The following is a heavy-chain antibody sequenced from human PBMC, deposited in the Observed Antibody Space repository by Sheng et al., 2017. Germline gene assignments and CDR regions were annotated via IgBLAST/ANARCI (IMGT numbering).Heavy chain of an antibody. CDR3: ASSGDLEWLFDAFDI. V-gene: IGHV3-30-3*01. CDR2: ISYDGSNK. CDR1: GFTFSSYA. J-gene: IGHJ3*02. D-gene: IGHD3-3*01. Sequence: ESGGGVVQPGRSLRLSCAASGFTFSSYAMHWVRQAPGKGLEWVAVISYDGSNKYYADSVKGRFTISRDNSKNTLYLQMNSLRAEDTAVYYCASSGDLEWLFDAFDIWGQGTMVTVSS.